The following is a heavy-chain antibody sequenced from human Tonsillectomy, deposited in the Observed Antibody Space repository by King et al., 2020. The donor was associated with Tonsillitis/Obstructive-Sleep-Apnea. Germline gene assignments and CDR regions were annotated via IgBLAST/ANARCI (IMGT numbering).Heavy chain of an antibody. D-gene: IGHD6-6*01. CDR2: IWYDGSNK. J-gene: IGHJ6*03. Sequence: QLVQSGGGVVQPGRSLRLSCAASGFTFSSYGMHWVRQAPGKGLEWVAVIWYDGSNKYYADSVKGRFTISRDNSKNTLYLQMNSLRAEDKAVYYWARDYFCSSSVKLGGMSSYYYMDVWGKGTTVTVSS. V-gene: IGHV3-33*01. CDR3: ARDYFCSSSVKLGGMSSYYYMDV. CDR1: GFTFSSYG.